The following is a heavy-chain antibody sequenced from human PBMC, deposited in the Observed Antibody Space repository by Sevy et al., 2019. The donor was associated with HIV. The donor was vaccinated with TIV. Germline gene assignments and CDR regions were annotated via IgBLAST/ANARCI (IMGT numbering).Heavy chain of an antibody. CDR2: ISYDGSNK. Sequence: GESLKISCAASGFTFSSYGMHWVRQAPGKGLEWVAVISYDGSNKYYADSVKGRFTISRDNSKNTLYLQMNSLRAEDTAVYYCAKDAESFHDYVWGSYRHYGMDVWGQGTTVTVSS. D-gene: IGHD3-16*02. J-gene: IGHJ6*02. V-gene: IGHV3-30*18. CDR1: GFTFSSYG. CDR3: AKDAESFHDYVWGSYRHYGMDV.